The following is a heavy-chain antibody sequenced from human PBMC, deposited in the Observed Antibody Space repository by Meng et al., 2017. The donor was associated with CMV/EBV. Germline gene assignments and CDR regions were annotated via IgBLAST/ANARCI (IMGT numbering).Heavy chain of an antibody. CDR3: ARVVPAAIGTIDY. CDR1: GYTFTSYD. Sequence: ASVKVSCKASGYTFTSYDINWVRQATGQGLEWMGWMNPNSGNTGYAQKFQGRVTITRNTSISTAYMELSRLRSDDTAVYYCARVVPAAIGTIDYWGQGTLVTVSS. CDR2: MNPNSGNT. V-gene: IGHV1-8*03. D-gene: IGHD2-2*01. J-gene: IGHJ4*02.